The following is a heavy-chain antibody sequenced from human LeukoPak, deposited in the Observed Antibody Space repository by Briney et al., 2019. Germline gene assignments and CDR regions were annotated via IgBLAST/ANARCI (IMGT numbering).Heavy chain of an antibody. J-gene: IGHJ4*01. CDR1: GGSISSGGYY. V-gene: IGHV3-21*04. Sequence: ETLSLTCTVSGGSISSGGYYWSWIRQHPGKGLEWVSSISSSSSYIYYADSVKGRFTISRDNAKSSIYHQMNSLRAEDTAIYYCARIGHDLYQTFDFWGNGNLITVSS. D-gene: IGHD2-2*01. CDR2: ISSSSSYI. CDR3: ARIGHDLYQTFDF.